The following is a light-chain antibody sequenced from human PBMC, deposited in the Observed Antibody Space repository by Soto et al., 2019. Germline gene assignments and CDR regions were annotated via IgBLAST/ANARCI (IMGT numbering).Light chain of an antibody. CDR1: NSNIGGHT. CDR2: DNH. J-gene: IGLJ2*01. V-gene: IGLV1-44*01. CDR3: AAWDDSLNGLVV. Sequence: QSVLTQPPSASATPGQRVVISCSGSNSNIGGHTVNWYRQVPGTAPKLLIYDNHKRPSGVSDRFSASKSGTSASLAISGLHSEDEADYYCAAWDDSLNGLVVFGGGTKLTVL.